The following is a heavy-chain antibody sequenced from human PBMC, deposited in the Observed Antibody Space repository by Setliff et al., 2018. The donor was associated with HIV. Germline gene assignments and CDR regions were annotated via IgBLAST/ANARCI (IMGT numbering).Heavy chain of an antibody. CDR3: ARAPRLTMIRGVFDY. CDR1: GYTFSTYG. V-gene: IGHV1-18*01. D-gene: IGHD3-10*01. J-gene: IGHJ4*02. CDR2: ISAYNGNT. Sequence: ASVKVSCKASGYTFSTYGISWVRQAPGQGLEWMGWISAYNGNTNYAQKLQGRVTITTDESRSIVYMEVSSLRSEDTAVYYCARAPRLTMIRGVFDYWGQGTLVTVSS.